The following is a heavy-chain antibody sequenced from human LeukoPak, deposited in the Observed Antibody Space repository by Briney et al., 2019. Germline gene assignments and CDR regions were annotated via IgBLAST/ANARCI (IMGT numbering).Heavy chain of an antibody. CDR3: ARNRAASYWNDDDSLDY. Sequence: GGSLRLSCAASGFTFSDYYMSWIRQAPGKGLEWVSYISSSSSYTNYADSVKGRFTISRDNAKNSLYLQMNSLRAEDTAVYYCARNRAASYWNDDDSLDYWGQGTLVTVSS. CDR1: GFTFSDYY. J-gene: IGHJ4*02. V-gene: IGHV3-11*06. D-gene: IGHD1-1*01. CDR2: ISSSSSYT.